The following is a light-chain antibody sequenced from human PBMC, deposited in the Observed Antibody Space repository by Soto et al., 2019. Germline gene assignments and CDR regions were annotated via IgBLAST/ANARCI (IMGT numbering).Light chain of an antibody. CDR2: GAS. J-gene: IGKJ5*01. CDR1: QSISSSF. Sequence: EIVLTQSPGILSLSPGERASLSCGASQSISSSFLAWYQQKPGQAPXXLXYGASSRATGITDRFSGNGSETDFTLTISRLEPEDFAVYFCQQYNNWPSFGQGTRLE. V-gene: IGKV3-20*01. CDR3: QQYNNWPS.